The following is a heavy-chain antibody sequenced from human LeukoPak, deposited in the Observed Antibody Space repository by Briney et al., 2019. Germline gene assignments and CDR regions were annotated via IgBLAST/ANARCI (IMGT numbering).Heavy chain of an antibody. CDR2: IYSTGTT. Sequence: KPSETLSLTCTVSGGSMNQYYWSWIRQPAGKGLEWIGRIYSTGTTYYKPSLKSRVTMSVDTSHNQFFLKLSSVTAADTAVYYCVRGRYSSGWFKDKNWFDPWGQGIPVTVSS. J-gene: IGHJ5*02. CDR1: GGSMNQYY. CDR3: VRGRYSSGWFKDKNWFDP. D-gene: IGHD6-19*01. V-gene: IGHV4-4*07.